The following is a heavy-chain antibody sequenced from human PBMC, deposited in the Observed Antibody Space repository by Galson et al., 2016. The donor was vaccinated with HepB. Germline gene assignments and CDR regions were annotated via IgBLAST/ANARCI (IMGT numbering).Heavy chain of an antibody. CDR2: ISHDGSNK. CDR1: GFGFSGYG. V-gene: IGHV3-30*03. CDR3: AVNGHDRGDYWGDYFDY. J-gene: IGHJ4*02. D-gene: IGHD4-17*01. Sequence: SLRLSCAASGFGFSGYGMHWVRQAPGKGLEWVAVISHDGSNKYYRDSVKGRFTISRDNSKNTLYLQMNSLRSEDTAMYHCAVNGHDRGDYWGDYFDYWGQGTLVTVSS.